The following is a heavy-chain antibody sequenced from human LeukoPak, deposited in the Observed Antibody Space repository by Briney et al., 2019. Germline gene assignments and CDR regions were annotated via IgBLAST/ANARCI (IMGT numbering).Heavy chain of an antibody. Sequence: PSQTLSLXCTVSGGSISSGDYYWSWIRQPPGKGLEWIGYIYYSGSTNYNPSLKSRVTISVDTSKNQFSLKLSSVTAADTAVYYCARVRIVGATHFDYWGQGTLVTVSS. CDR3: ARVRIVGATHFDY. J-gene: IGHJ4*02. CDR1: GGSISSGDYY. CDR2: IYYSGST. D-gene: IGHD1-26*01. V-gene: IGHV4-61*08.